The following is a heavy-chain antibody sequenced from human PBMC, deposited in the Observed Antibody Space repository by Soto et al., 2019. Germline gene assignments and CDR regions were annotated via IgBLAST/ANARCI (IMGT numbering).Heavy chain of an antibody. D-gene: IGHD4-4*01. CDR1: GGSFSGYY. J-gene: IGHJ5*02. CDR3: ARGRGRDYSNYVEARHNWFDP. V-gene: IGHV4-34*01. Sequence: PSETLSLTCAVYGGSFSGYYWSWIRQPPGKGLECIGEINHSGSTNYNPSLKSRVTISVDTSKNQFSLKLSSVTAADTAVYYCARGRGRDYSNYVEARHNWFDPWGQGTLVTVYS. CDR2: INHSGST.